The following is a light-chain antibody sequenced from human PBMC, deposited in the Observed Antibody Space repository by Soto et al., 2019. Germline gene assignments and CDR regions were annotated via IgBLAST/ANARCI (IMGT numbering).Light chain of an antibody. CDR3: QQYGSSPPVT. V-gene: IGKV3-20*01. CDR2: GAS. CDR1: QSVSSSY. J-gene: IGKJ5*01. Sequence: EIVLTQSPGTLSFSPGERATLSCRASQSVSSSYLAWYQQKPGQAPRHLIYGASRRATGIPDRFSGSGSGTDFTLTISRLEPEDFAVYYCQQYGSSPPVTFGQGTRLEIK.